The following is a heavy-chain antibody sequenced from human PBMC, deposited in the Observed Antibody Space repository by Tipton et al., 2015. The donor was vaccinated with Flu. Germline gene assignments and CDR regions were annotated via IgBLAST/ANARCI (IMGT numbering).Heavy chain of an antibody. Sequence: TLSLTCTVSGGSISSYYWSWIRQPPGKGLEWIAYIYYSGSTNYNPSLKSRVTISVDTSKNQFSLKLSSVTAADTAVYYCASSGGYSSSWYGPTFDYWGQGTLVTVSS. J-gene: IGHJ4*02. CDR3: ASSGGYSSSWYGPTFDY. V-gene: IGHV4-59*01. CDR1: GGSISSYY. CDR2: IYYSGST. D-gene: IGHD6-13*01.